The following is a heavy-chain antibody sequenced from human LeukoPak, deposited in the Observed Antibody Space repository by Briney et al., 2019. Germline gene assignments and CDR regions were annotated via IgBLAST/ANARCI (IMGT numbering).Heavy chain of an antibody. V-gene: IGHV4-31*03. D-gene: IGHD2-2*01. CDR3: ARVLRCSSTSCYNWFDP. CDR2: IYYSGST. Sequence: TLSLTCTVSGGSISSGGYYWSWIRQHPGKGLEWIGYIYYSGSTYYNPSLKSRVTISVDTSKNQFSLKLSSVTAADTAVYYCARVLRCSSTSCYNWFDPWGQGALVTVSS. CDR1: GGSISSGGYY. J-gene: IGHJ5*02.